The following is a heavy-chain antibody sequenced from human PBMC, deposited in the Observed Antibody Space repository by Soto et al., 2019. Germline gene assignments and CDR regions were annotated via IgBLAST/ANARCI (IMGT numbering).Heavy chain of an antibody. Sequence: QVQLVESGGGVVQPGRSLRLSCAASGFTFSSYGMHWVRQAPGKGLEWVAVIWYDGSNKYYADSVKGRFTISRDNSKNTLYLQMNSLRAEDTDVYYCARDKWGSSGWYDYWGQGTLVTVSS. CDR2: IWYDGSNK. D-gene: IGHD6-19*01. CDR1: GFTFSSYG. CDR3: ARDKWGSSGWYDY. V-gene: IGHV3-33*01. J-gene: IGHJ4*02.